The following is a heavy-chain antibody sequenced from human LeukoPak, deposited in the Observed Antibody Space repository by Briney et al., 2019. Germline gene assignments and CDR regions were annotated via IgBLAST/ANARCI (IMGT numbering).Heavy chain of an antibody. CDR3: ARASANFWSGYSKLLDP. CDR1: GFTFSTYS. V-gene: IGHV3-21*04. J-gene: IGHJ5*02. D-gene: IGHD3-3*01. CDR2: ISSSSSYI. Sequence: GGSLRLSCGASGFTFSTYSMNWVRQAPGKGLEWVSSISSSSSYIHYADSVKGRFTISRDNSKNTLYLQMNSLRAEDTAIYYCARASANFWSGYSKLLDPWGQGTLVTVSS.